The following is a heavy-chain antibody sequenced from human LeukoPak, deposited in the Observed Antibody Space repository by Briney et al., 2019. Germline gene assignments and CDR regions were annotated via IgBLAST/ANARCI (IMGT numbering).Heavy chain of an antibody. Sequence: PGGSLRLSCAASGFTFSSYWTSWVRQAPGKGLEWVANIKQDGSEKYYVDSVKGRFTISRDNAKNSLYLQMNSLRAEDTAVYYCARDLGGYSYGYEDYWGQGTLVTVSS. CDR3: ARDLGGYSYGYEDY. CDR2: IKQDGSEK. CDR1: GFTFSSYW. D-gene: IGHD5-18*01. V-gene: IGHV3-7*01. J-gene: IGHJ4*02.